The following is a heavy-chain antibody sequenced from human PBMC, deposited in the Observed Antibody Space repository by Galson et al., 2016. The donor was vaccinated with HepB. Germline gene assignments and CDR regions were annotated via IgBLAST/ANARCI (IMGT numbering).Heavy chain of an antibody. CDR2: INPSGGST. J-gene: IGHJ4*02. CDR3: ARAGNTLTTDLDY. CDR1: GYTFTNYY. V-gene: IGHV1-46*01. D-gene: IGHD4-11*01. Sequence: SVKVSCKASGYTFTNYYMHWVRQAPGQGLEWMGIINPSGGSTSYAQKFQGRVTMTRDTSTSTVYMELSSLRSEDTAFFFCARAGNTLTTDLDYWGQGTLVTVSS.